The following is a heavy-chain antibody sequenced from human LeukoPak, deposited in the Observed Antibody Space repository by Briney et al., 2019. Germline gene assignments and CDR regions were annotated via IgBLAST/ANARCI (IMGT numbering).Heavy chain of an antibody. J-gene: IGHJ4*02. CDR1: GFIVSDND. D-gene: IGHD3-3*01. CDR3: AKRSVPGRPGY. V-gene: IGHV3-66*04. Sequence: GRSLRLSCAASGFIVSDNDIKWVRQAPGKGLEWVSLIYADGSTHYTDSVKGRFSISRDNSQNTVYLQMNSLRGEDTAVYFCAKRSVPGRPGYWGQGTLVTVSS. CDR2: IYADGST.